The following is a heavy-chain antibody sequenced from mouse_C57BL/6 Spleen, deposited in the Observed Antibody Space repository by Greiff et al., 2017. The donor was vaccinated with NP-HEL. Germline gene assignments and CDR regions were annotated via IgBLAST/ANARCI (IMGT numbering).Heavy chain of an antibody. D-gene: IGHD1-1*01. V-gene: IGHV1-50*01. J-gene: IGHJ2*01. CDR2: IDPSDSYT. CDR1: GYTFTSYW. Sequence: VQLQQSGAELVKPGASVKLSCKASGYTFTSYWMQWVKQRPGQGLEWIGEIDPSDSYTNYNQKFKGKATLTVDTSSSTAYMQLSSLTSEDSAVYYCARWGTTVVATDDYWGQGTTLTVSS. CDR3: ARWGTTVVATDDY.